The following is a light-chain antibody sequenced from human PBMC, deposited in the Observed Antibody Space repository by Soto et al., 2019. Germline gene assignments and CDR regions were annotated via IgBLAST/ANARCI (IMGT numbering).Light chain of an antibody. J-gene: IGLJ1*01. V-gene: IGLV1-40*01. Sequence: QSVLTQPPSVSGAPGQRVTISCTGSRSNIGAGYEVHWYQQLPGTAPKLLIYGNNNRPSGVPDRFSGSKSGTSASLAITGLQAEDEADYYCQSYDSSLSALYVFGPGTKVTVL. CDR2: GNN. CDR1: RSNIGAGYE. CDR3: QSYDSSLSALYV.